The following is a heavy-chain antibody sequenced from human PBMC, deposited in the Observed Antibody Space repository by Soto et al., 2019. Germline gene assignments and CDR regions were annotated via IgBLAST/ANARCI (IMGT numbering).Heavy chain of an antibody. CDR2: IKSRGSGGTT. D-gene: IGHD4-17*01. J-gene: IGHJ4*02. CDR1: GFTFSDAC. Sequence: XGSLRLSCAASGFTFSDACLSWVRQAPGKGLEWVGRIKSRGSGGTTHYAAPVNARFTISRDDSENTMYLQMNRLKTEDTAVYFCSWLNTETTMGDWGQGTLVTVSS. V-gene: IGHV3-15*01. CDR3: SWLNTETTMGD.